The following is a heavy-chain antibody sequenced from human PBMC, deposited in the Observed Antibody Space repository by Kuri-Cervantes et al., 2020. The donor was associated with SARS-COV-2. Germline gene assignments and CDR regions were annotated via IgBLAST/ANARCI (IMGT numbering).Heavy chain of an antibody. CDR2: IYYSGST. CDR3: ARTYYYDSSGYPRYSDAFDI. V-gene: IGHV4-39*01. J-gene: IGHJ3*02. CDR1: GGSISSSSYY. Sequence: ESLKISCTVSGGSISSSSYYWGWIRQPPGKGLEWIGSIYYSGSTYYNPSLKSRVTISVDTSKNQFSLKLSSVTAADTAVYYCARTYYYDSSGYPRYSDAFDIWGQGTMVTVSS. D-gene: IGHD3-22*01.